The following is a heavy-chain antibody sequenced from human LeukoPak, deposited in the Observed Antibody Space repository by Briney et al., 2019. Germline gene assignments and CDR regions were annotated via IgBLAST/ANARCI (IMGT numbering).Heavy chain of an antibody. J-gene: IGHJ4*02. V-gene: IGHV4-39*01. CDR2: IYYSGST. CDR3: ARPQRYSNNALDY. CDR1: GGSISGSSYY. D-gene: IGHD4-11*01. Sequence: KPSETLSLTCTVSGGSISGSSYYWGWIRQPPGKGLEWIGSIYYSGSTYYKPSLKSRVTMSVDTSKNQFSLKLSSVTAADTAVYYCARPQRYSNNALDYWGQGTLVTVSS.